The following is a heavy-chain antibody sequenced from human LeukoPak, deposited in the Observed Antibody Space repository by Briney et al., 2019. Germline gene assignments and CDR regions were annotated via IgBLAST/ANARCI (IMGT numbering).Heavy chain of an antibody. CDR3: ARVGADFDY. D-gene: IGHD1-26*01. Sequence: GGSLRLSCAASGFTFSRYEMNWVRQAPGKGLEWVSYISSSGSTIYYADSVKGRFTISRDNPKNSLYLQMNSLRAEDTAVYYCARVGADFDYWGQGTLVNVSS. V-gene: IGHV3-48*03. CDR2: ISSSGSTI. J-gene: IGHJ4*02. CDR1: GFTFSRYE.